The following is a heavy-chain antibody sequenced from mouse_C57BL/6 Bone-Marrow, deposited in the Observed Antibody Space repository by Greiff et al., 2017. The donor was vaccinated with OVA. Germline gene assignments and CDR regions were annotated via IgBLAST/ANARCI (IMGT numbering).Heavy chain of an antibody. V-gene: IGHV5-12*01. CDR2: ISNGGGST. D-gene: IGHD2-2*01. J-gene: IGHJ4*01. CDR1: GFTFSDYY. CDR3: ARQVTTGDYYAMDY. Sequence: EVKVVESGGGLVQPGGSLKLSCAASGFTFSDYYMYWVRQTPEKRLEWVAYISNGGGSTYYPDTVKGRVTISRDNAKNTLYLQMSRLKSEDTAMYYCARQVTTGDYYAMDYWGQGTSVTVSS.